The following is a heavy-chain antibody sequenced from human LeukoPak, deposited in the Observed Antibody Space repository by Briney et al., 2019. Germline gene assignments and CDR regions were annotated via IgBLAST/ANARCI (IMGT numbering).Heavy chain of an antibody. J-gene: IGHJ4*02. CDR3: ARGRHWGGLKTTFFDY. CDR2: LLIAGEP. D-gene: IGHD2/OR15-2a*01. Sequence: QTGGSLRLSCAASGFIVNRNDMHWVRQVPGKGLEWVSGLLIAGEPYYTSSMKGRFAISRDIAKNSLYLQMDSLGAGDTAVYYCARGRHWGGLKTTFFDYWGQGALVTVSS. V-gene: IGHV3-13*05. CDR1: GFIVNRND.